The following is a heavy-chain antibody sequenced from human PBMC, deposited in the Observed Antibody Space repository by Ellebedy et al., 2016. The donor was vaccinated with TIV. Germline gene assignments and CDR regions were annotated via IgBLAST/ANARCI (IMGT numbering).Heavy chain of an antibody. D-gene: IGHD1-26*01. J-gene: IGHJ4*02. Sequence: GESLKISCAASGFTFSNAWMSWVRQAPGKGLEWVGRIKSKTDGGTTDYAAPVKGRFTISRDDSKNTLYLQMNSLKTEDTAVYYCTTDEEAWELTDYWGQGTLVTVSS. V-gene: IGHV3-15*01. CDR3: TTDEEAWELTDY. CDR2: IKSKTDGGTT. CDR1: GFTFSNAW.